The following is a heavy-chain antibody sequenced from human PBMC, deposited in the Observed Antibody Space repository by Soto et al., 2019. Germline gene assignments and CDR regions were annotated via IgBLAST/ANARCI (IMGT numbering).Heavy chain of an antibody. V-gene: IGHV3-23*01. D-gene: IGHD3-16*01. J-gene: IGHJ6*03. CDR1: GFTVSSYA. Sequence: EVQLLESGGGLVQPGGSLRLSCAASGFTVSSYAMSWVRQAQGKGLEWVSVISGSGRTYSADSVKGRFTISRDSSKNTVYLQMNSLRAEDTAVYYCAKALRFTFTTGYYMDVIGRGTTVTVSS. CDR2: ISGSGRT. CDR3: AKALRFTFTTGYYMDV.